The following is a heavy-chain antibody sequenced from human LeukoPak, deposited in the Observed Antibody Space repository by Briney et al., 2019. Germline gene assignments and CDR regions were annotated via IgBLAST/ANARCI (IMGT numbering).Heavy chain of an antibody. CDR1: GFTFSSYG. Sequence: GGSLRLSCEASGFTFSSYGMHWVRRAPGKGLEWMTVISHDGRNENYVESVKGRFTISRDNSKSTLYLQMNSLRVEDTAVYYCAKEGYYGSGGFPDSWGQGTLVTVSS. J-gene: IGHJ4*02. CDR2: ISHDGRNE. D-gene: IGHD3-10*01. CDR3: AKEGYYGSGGFPDS. V-gene: IGHV3-30*18.